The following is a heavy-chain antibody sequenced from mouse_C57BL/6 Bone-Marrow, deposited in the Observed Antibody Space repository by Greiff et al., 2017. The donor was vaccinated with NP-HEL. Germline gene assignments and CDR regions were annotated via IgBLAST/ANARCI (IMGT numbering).Heavy chain of an antibody. CDR1: GYTFTSYW. V-gene: IGHV1-59*01. CDR2: IDPSDSYT. D-gene: IGHD1-1*01. J-gene: IGHJ3*01. Sequence: QVQLQQPGAELVRPGTSVKLSCKASGYTFTSYWMHWVKQRPGQGLEWIGVIDPSDSYTNYNQKFKGTATLTVDTSSITAYMQISSLTSEDSAVXYCAKDYYYGSRFGYWGKGTLVTVSA. CDR3: AKDYYYGSRFGY.